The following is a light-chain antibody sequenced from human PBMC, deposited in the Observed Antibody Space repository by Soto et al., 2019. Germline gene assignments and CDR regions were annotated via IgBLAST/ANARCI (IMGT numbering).Light chain of an antibody. J-gene: IGKJ2*01. CDR1: QSISSRN. Sequence: EIVLTQSPGTLSLSPRERATLSCRASQSISSRNLAWYQQKPGQAPRLLIYDTSSRATGIPDRFSGSGSVTDFTLTINRLEPEDFAVYYCQQYSDFPYTFGQGTKLEVK. CDR2: DTS. V-gene: IGKV3-20*01. CDR3: QQYSDFPYT.